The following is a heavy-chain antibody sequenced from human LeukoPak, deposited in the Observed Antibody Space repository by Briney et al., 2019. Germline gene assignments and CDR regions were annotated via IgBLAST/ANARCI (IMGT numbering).Heavy chain of an antibody. CDR3: ARDQRYSSSSGGIDY. J-gene: IGHJ4*02. CDR2: ISSSGSTI. D-gene: IGHD6-6*01. V-gene: IGHV3-48*03. CDR1: GFTFSSYE. Sequence: GGSLRLSCAASGFTFSSYEMNWVRQAPGKGLEWVSYISSSGSTIYYADSVKGRFTISRDNAKNSLYLQMNSLRAEGTAVYYCARDQRYSSSSGGIDYWGQGTLVTVSS.